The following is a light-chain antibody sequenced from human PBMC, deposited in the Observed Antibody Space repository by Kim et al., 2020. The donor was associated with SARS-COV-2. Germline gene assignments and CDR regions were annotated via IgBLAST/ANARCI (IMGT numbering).Light chain of an antibody. Sequence: DIQMTQSPSSLSASVGDRVTITCRASQSISSWLAWYQHKPGKAPKCLIYAASSLQSGVPSRFSGSGSGTDFTLTISSLQPEDFATYYCQQYANYPRTFGPGTKVDIK. V-gene: IGKV1D-16*01. CDR1: QSISSW. CDR2: AAS. CDR3: QQYANYPRT. J-gene: IGKJ1*01.